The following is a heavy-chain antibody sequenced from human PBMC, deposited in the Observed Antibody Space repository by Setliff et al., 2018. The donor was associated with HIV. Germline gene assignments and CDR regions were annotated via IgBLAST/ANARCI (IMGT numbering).Heavy chain of an antibody. V-gene: IGHV3-23*01. CDR1: GFTFSNYW. CDR3: GKDSSGYFLSDPRRDFDI. J-gene: IGHJ3*02. Sequence: GGSLRLSCAASGFTFSNYWMTWVRQAPGKGLEWVSGISGSGSSTYYADSVKGRFTMSRDNSKNTLYLQMNSLRAEDTALYYCGKDSSGYFLSDPRRDFDIWGQGTMVTVSS. CDR2: ISGSGSST. D-gene: IGHD3-22*01.